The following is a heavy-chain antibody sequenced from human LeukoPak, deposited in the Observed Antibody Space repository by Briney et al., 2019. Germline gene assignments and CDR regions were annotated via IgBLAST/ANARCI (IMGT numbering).Heavy chain of an antibody. CDR1: GFTFSRYG. CDR3: AKDEAFEVGYSYVYHY. V-gene: IGHV3-30*18. D-gene: IGHD5-18*01. CDR2: ISYDGSNK. Sequence: GRSLRLSCAASGFTFSRYGMHWVGQAPGKGLEGVAVISYDGSNKYYADSVKGRFTISSDNSKNTLYLQVDSLRAEDTAVDYCAKDEAFEVGYSYVYHYWGQGTLVTVSS. J-gene: IGHJ4*02.